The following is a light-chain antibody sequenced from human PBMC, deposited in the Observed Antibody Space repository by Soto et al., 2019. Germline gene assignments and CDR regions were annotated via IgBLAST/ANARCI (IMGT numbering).Light chain of an antibody. CDR1: QSISSW. Sequence: DIQMTQSPSTLSASVGDRVTITCRASQSISSWLAWYQQKPGKAPNLLIYKASSLESGVPSRFSGSGSGTEFTLTISSLRPDDFATYYCQQYNTYRTFGQGTKVEIK. J-gene: IGKJ1*01. V-gene: IGKV1-5*03. CDR3: QQYNTYRT. CDR2: KAS.